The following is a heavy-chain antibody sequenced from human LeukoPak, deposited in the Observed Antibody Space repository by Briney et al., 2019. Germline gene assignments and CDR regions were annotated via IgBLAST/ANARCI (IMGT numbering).Heavy chain of an antibody. D-gene: IGHD3-10*01. CDR3: ARSGGY. V-gene: IGHV3-7*03. CDR2: IKEDGSNK. Sequence: GGSLRLSCAASGFTFSNCWMTWVRRTPGKGLEWVAVIKEDGSNKYYVDSVKGRFTISRDNAKNSLYLQMNSLRAEDTAVYYCARSGGYWGQGTLVTVSS. J-gene: IGHJ4*02. CDR1: GFTFSNCW.